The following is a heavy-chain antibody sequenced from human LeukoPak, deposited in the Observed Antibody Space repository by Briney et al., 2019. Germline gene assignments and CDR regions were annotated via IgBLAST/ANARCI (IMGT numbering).Heavy chain of an antibody. Sequence: ASVKVSCKASGYSFTDYGITWVRQAPGQGLERMGWISGRNGNTNYSQRLQGRVTMTTDTSTSTAYMELRSLTSDDTAVYYCARDHALWSNCFDYWGQGTLVTVSS. CDR3: ARDHALWSNCFDY. CDR1: GYSFTDYG. V-gene: IGHV1-18*01. J-gene: IGHJ4*02. D-gene: IGHD2/OR15-2a*01. CDR2: ISGRNGNT.